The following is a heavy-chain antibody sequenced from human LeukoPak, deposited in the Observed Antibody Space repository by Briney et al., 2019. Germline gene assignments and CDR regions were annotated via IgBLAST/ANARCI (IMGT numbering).Heavy chain of an antibody. Sequence: GGSLRLSCAASGFTVSSNYMSWVRQAPGKGLEWVSVIYSGGSTSYADSVKGRFTISRDNAKNSLSLQMNSLRAEDTAVYYCAREGAGTTDHWGQGTLVTVSS. J-gene: IGHJ5*02. CDR1: GFTVSSNY. CDR2: IYSGGST. D-gene: IGHD1-1*01. CDR3: AREGAGTTDH. V-gene: IGHV3-66*01.